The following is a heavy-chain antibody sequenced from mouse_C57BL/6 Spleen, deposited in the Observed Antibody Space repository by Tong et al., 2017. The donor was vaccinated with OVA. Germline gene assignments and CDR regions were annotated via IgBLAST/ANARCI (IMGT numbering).Heavy chain of an antibody. Sequence: VQLQESGPGLVAPSQSLSITCTVSGFSLTSYGVSWVRQPPGKGLEWLVVIWSDGSTTYNSALKSRLSISKDNSKNQVFLKMNSLQTDDTAMYYCARTYYDYSYAMDYWGQGTSVTVSS. V-gene: IGHV2-6*03. CDR1: GFSLTSYG. CDR3: ARTYYDYSYAMDY. J-gene: IGHJ4*01. CDR2: IWSDGST. D-gene: IGHD2-4*01.